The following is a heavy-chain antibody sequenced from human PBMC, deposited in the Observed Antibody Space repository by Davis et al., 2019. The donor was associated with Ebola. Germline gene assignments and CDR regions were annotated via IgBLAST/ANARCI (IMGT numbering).Heavy chain of an antibody. CDR1: GFTFSTYA. CDR3: AREPAVGWFGELLYPRNDDYYYGMDV. D-gene: IGHD3-10*01. CDR2: ISYDGSNK. Sequence: GESLKISCSASGFTFSTYAMHWVRQAPGKGLEWVAVISYDGSNKYYADSVKGRFTISRDNSKNTLYLQMNSLRAEDTAVYYCAREPAVGWFGELLYPRNDDYYYGMDVWGKGTTVTVSS. V-gene: IGHV3-30-3*01. J-gene: IGHJ6*04.